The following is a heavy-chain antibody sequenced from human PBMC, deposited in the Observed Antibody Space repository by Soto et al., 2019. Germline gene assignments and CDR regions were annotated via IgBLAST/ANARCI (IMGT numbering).Heavy chain of an antibody. Sequence: SQTLSLTCAISGDSVSSNSAAWNWIRQSPSRGLEWLGRTYYRSKWYNGYAVSVKSRITINPDTSKNQFSLQLNSVTPEDTAVYYCARVTLRYCSGGSCLSMDVWGQGTTVTVSS. CDR2: TYYRSKWYN. V-gene: IGHV6-1*01. CDR1: GDSVSSNSAA. J-gene: IGHJ6*02. D-gene: IGHD2-15*01. CDR3: ARVTLRYCSGGSCLSMDV.